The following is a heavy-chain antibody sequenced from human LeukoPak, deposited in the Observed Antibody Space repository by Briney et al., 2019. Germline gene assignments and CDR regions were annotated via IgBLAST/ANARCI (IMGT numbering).Heavy chain of an antibody. V-gene: IGHV3-21*01. J-gene: IGHJ4*02. CDR2: ISSSSSYI. CDR3: AKDSAAGVPAAMTFDY. D-gene: IGHD2-2*01. Sequence: GGSPRLSCSASGFTFSSYSMNWVRQAPGKGLEWVSSISSSSSYIYYADSMKGRFTISRDNAKNSLYLQMNSLRAEDTDVYYCAKDSAAGVPAAMTFDYWGQGTLVTVSS. CDR1: GFTFSSYS.